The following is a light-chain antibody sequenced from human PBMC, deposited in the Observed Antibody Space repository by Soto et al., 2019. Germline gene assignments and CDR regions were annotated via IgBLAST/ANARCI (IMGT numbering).Light chain of an antibody. Sequence: EIVLTQSPGTLSLSPGERATLSCKTSQSRGSNFLAWYQHKPGQAPRLLIYASSNRATGIPDKFSGSASGSKLTNSLYWQEPEDFAVYYCQLYGISPHFGQGTRLEIK. J-gene: IGKJ5*01. CDR3: QLYGISPH. V-gene: IGKV3-20*01. CDR2: ASS. CDR1: QSRGSNF.